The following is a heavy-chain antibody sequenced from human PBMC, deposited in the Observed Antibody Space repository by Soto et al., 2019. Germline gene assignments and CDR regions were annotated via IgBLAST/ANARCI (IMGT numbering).Heavy chain of an antibody. CDR1: GGTFRSYT. V-gene: IGHV1-69*02. D-gene: IGHD4-17*01. CDR3: ATYGDAWYFDL. J-gene: IGHJ2*01. Sequence: QVQLVQSGAEVKKPGSSVKVSCKASGGTFRSYTISWVRQAPGQGLEWMGRIIPILGIANYAQKFQGRVTITADKSTSTAYMELSSLRSEDTAVYYCATYGDAWYFDLWGRGTLVTVSS. CDR2: IIPILGIA.